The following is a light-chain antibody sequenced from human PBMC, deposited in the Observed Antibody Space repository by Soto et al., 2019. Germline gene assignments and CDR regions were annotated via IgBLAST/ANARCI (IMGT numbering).Light chain of an antibody. CDR1: RTITMY. Sequence: DIQMTQSPSSLSASVGDRVTITCRASRTITMYLNWYQQKSGQAPKLLINAASTLRSGVPSRFRGGGARTDFTLTIDSLQPEDFASYYWQQSYNSPFNFGPGTKVDIK. V-gene: IGKV1-39*01. J-gene: IGKJ3*01. CDR3: QQSYNSPFN. CDR2: AAS.